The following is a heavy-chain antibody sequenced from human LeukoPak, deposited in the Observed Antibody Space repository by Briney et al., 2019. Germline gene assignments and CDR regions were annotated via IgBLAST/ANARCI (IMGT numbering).Heavy chain of an antibody. V-gene: IGHV6-1*01. J-gene: IGHJ4*02. D-gene: IGHD6-19*01. CDR2: TYYRSKWNN. Sequence: SQTLSLTCAISGDSVSSNSAAWSWIRQSPSRGLEWLGRTYYRSKWNNDYAVSVKSRITINPDTSKNQFSLQLNSVAPEDTAVYYCARGIAVAGFDYLGQGTLVTVSS. CDR1: GDSVSSNSAA. CDR3: ARGIAVAGFDY.